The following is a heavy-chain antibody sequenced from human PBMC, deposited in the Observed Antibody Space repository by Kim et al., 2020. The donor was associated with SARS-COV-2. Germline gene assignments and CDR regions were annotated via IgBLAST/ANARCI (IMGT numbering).Heavy chain of an antibody. J-gene: IGHJ4*02. CDR2: ISAVGDNT. Sequence: GGSLRLSCAAFGFTFSTHAMGWIRQAPGKGLEWVSLISAVGDNTYYPDSVKGRFTISRDNSKNTLYLQMNRLRAEDTAVYYCATRTIPSGTFDYWGQGALVTVSS. V-gene: IGHV3-23*01. CDR1: GFTFSTHA. CDR3: ATRTIPSGTFDY. D-gene: IGHD1-26*01.